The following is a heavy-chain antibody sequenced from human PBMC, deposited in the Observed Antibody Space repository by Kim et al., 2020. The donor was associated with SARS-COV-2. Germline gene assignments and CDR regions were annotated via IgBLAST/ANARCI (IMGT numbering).Heavy chain of an antibody. CDR3: AGLAVVGWPTNDF. V-gene: IGHV4-39*02. CDR2: IHYSGST. CDR1: GGSINSDSYH. Sequence: SETLSLTCVVSGGSINSDSYHWGWIRQPPGKAMEWIASIHYSGSTSYNPSLNSRVSIFLDTSKSHFSLKVNSVTAADTAVYYCAGLAVVGWPTNDFWGQGTLITVSS. D-gene: IGHD5-12*01. J-gene: IGHJ4*02.